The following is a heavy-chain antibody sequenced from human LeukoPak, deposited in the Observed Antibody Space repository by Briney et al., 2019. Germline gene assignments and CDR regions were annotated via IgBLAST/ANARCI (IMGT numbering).Heavy chain of an antibody. J-gene: IGHJ6*03. CDR1: GYTFTSYD. D-gene: IGHD3-3*01. CDR3: ARIVDFWSGSDYYYMDV. Sequence: ASVKVSCKASGYTFTSYDINWARQATGQGLEWMGWMNPNSGNTGYAQKFQGRVTITRNTSISTAYMELSSLRSEDTAVYYCARIVDFWSGSDYYYMDVWGKGTTVTVSS. CDR2: MNPNSGNT. V-gene: IGHV1-8*03.